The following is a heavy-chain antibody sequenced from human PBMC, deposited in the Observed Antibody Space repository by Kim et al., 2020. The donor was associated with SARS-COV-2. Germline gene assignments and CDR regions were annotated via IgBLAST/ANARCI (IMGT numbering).Heavy chain of an antibody. V-gene: IGHV4-39*01. CDR2: IYYSGST. D-gene: IGHD1-26*01. CDR3: ARHDPLRHKTGSGSYGY. CDR1: GGSISSSSYY. Sequence: SETLSLTCTVSGGSISSSSYYWGWIRQPPGKGLEWIGSIYYSGSTYYNPSLKSRVTISVDTSKNQFSLKLSSVTAADTAVYYCARHDPLRHKTGSGSYGYWGQGTLVTVSS. J-gene: IGHJ4*02.